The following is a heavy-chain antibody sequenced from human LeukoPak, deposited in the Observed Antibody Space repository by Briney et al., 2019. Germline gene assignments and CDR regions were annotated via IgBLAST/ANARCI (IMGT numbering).Heavy chain of an antibody. J-gene: IGHJ3*02. CDR3: ARDRKYYYGSGSHSDAFDI. CDR1: GGTFSSYA. D-gene: IGHD3-10*01. V-gene: IGHV1-69*13. CDR2: IIPIFGTA. Sequence: GASVTVSCKASGGTFSSYAISWVRQAPGQGLEWMGGIIPIFGTANYAQKFQGRVTITADESTSTAYMELSSPRSEDTAVYYCARDRKYYYGSGSHSDAFDIWGQGTMVTVSS.